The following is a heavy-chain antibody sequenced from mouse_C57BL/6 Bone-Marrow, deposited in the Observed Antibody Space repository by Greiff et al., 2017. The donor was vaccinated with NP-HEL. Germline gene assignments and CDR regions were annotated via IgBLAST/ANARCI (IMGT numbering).Heavy chain of an antibody. Sequence: EVKVVESGGGLVQPGGSLKLSCAASGFTFSDYYMYWVRQTPEKRLEWVAYISNGGGSTYYLDNVKGRFTISRDNAKSTLYLQMSRLKSEDTAMYYCARRGGRSYDGIAYWGQGTLVTVSA. J-gene: IGHJ3*01. CDR1: GFTFSDYY. CDR3: ARRGGRSYDGIAY. V-gene: IGHV5-12*01. CDR2: ISNGGGST. D-gene: IGHD1-1*01.